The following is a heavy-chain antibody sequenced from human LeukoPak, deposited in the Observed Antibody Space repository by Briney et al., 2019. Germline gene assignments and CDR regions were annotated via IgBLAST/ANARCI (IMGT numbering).Heavy chain of an antibody. V-gene: IGHV4-31*03. J-gene: IGHJ4*02. CDR2: IYYSGST. D-gene: IGHD4-17*01. CDR1: GDSISSGGYY. Sequence: SETLSLTCTVSGDSISSGGYYWSWIRQHPGKGLEWIGYIYYSGSTYYNPSLKGRVIISLDTSKNQFSLKLSSVTAADTAVYYCARATPVTLGYWGQGTLVTVSS. CDR3: ARATPVTLGY.